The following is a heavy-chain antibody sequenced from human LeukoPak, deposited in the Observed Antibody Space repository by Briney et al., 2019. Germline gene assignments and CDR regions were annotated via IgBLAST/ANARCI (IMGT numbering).Heavy chain of an antibody. D-gene: IGHD4-17*01. V-gene: IGHV5-51*01. CDR1: GYSFTSYW. CDR3: ARQREDYGDLDY. Sequence: GESLKISCEVYGYSFTSYWIGWVRQMPGKGLEWMGIIYPGDSDTRYSPSFQGQVTISADKSISTAYLQWSSLKASDTAMYYCARQREDYGDLDYWGQGTLVTVSS. J-gene: IGHJ4*02. CDR2: IYPGDSDT.